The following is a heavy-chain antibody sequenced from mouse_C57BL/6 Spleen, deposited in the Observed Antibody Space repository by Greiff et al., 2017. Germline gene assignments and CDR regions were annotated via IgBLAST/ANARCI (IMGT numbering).Heavy chain of an antibody. D-gene: IGHD2-1*01. CDR1: GFNIKDDY. Sequence: EVQLQESGAELVRPGASVKLSCTASGFNIKDDYMHWVKQRPEQGLEWIGWIDPENGDTEYASKFQGKATITADTSSNTAYLQLSSLTSEDTAVYYCTKGPLLPGFAYWGQGTLVTVSA. J-gene: IGHJ3*01. CDR3: TKGPLLPGFAY. CDR2: IDPENGDT. V-gene: IGHV14-4*01.